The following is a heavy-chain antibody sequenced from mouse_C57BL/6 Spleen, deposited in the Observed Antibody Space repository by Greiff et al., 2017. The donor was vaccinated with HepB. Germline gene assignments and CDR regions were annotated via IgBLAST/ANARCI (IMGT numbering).Heavy chain of an antibody. CDR3: ARRITTVVATRYYFDY. D-gene: IGHD1-1*01. CDR2: IYPGDGDT. V-gene: IGHV1-82*01. Sequence: VQLVESGPELVKPGASVKISCKASGYAFSSSWMNWVKQRPGKGLEWIGRIYPGDGDTNYNEKFKSKATLTVDKSSSTAYMQLSSLTSEDSAVYYCARRITTVVATRYYFDYWGKGTTLTVSS. CDR1: GYAFSSSW. J-gene: IGHJ2*01.